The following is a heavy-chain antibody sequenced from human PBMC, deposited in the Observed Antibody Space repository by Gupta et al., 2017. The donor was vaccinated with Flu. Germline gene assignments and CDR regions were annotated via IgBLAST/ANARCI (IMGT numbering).Heavy chain of an antibody. CDR1: GFTFDDYA. J-gene: IGHJ4*02. D-gene: IGHD6-13*01. CDR2: ISWNSGSI. V-gene: IGHV3-9*01. CDR3: AKDIEAAAGTPVGYFDY. Sequence: EVQLVESGGGLVQPGRSLRLSCAASGFTFDDYAMHWVRQAPGKGLEWVSGISWNSGSIGYADSVKGRFTISRDNAKNSLYLQMNSLRAEDTALYYCAKDIEAAAGTPVGYFDYWGQGTLVTVSS.